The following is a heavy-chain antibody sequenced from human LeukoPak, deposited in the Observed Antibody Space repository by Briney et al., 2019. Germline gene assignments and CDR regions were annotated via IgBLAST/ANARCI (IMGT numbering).Heavy chain of an antibody. CDR1: GFAFSDYS. CDR2: TRGSGSGM. D-gene: IGHD7-27*01. J-gene: IGHJ4*02. Sequence: GSLRLSCAASGFAFSDYSMNWVRQAPGKGLEWVANTRGSGSGMGSGNYYAGSVKGRFTISRDNAKNSLYLHMNSLRAEDTAFYYCARDDNWGFDYWGQGALVTVSS. CDR3: ARDDNWGFDY. V-gene: IGHV3-21*05.